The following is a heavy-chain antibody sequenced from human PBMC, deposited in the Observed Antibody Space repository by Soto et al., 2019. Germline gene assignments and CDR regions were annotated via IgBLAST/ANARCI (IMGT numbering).Heavy chain of an antibody. CDR1: GFTFSSYD. D-gene: IGHD3-10*01. Sequence: EVQLVESGGGLVQPGGSLRLSCAASGFTFSSYDMHWVRQATGKGLEWVSAIGTAGDTYYPGSVKGRFTISRENAKNSLYLQMDSLRAGDTAVYYCARANRLYGSGSYHDAFDIWGQGTMVTVSS. V-gene: IGHV3-13*04. CDR2: IGTAGDT. J-gene: IGHJ3*02. CDR3: ARANRLYGSGSYHDAFDI.